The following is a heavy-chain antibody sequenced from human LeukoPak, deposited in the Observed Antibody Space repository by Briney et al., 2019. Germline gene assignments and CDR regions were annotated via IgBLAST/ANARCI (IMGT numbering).Heavy chain of an antibody. CDR2: IYYRGST. Sequence: SETLSLTCTVSGGSISSSSDYWNWIRQPPGKGLEWIGSIYYRGSTYYNPSLKSRVTISVDTSKNQFSLKLSSVTAADTAVYYCANGDSSGWYNSNFDYWGQGTLVTVSS. J-gene: IGHJ4*02. V-gene: IGHV4-39*07. CDR3: ANGDSSGWYNSNFDY. CDR1: GGSISSSSDY. D-gene: IGHD6-19*01.